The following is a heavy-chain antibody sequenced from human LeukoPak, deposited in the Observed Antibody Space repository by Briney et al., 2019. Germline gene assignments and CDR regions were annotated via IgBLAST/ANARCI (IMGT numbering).Heavy chain of an antibody. J-gene: IGHJ5*02. CDR3: AKHMVVTPLFRDRNWFDP. CDR2: ISGSSGST. Sequence: PGGSLRLSCAASGFTFSSYAMSGVRQAPGKGLEWFSAISGSSGSTYSADSVKGRFSISRDNSKNTLYLQMNSLRAEDTAVYYCAKHMVVTPLFRDRNWFDPWGQGTLVTVSS. V-gene: IGHV3-23*01. D-gene: IGHD4-23*01. CDR1: GFTFSSYA.